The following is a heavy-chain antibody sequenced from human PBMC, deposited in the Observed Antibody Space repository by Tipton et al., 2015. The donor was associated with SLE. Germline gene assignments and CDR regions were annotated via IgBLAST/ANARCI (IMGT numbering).Heavy chain of an antibody. CDR3: ARDYYDFWSGSLYYFDY. J-gene: IGHJ4*02. CDR1: GGSISSYY. CDR2: IYYSGST. D-gene: IGHD3-3*01. Sequence: TLSLTCTVSGGSISSYYWSWIRQPPGKGLEWIGYIYYSGSTNYNPSLKSRVTISVDTSKNQFSLKLSSVTAADTAVYYCARDYYDFWSGSLYYFDYWGQGTLVTVSS. V-gene: IGHV4-59*12.